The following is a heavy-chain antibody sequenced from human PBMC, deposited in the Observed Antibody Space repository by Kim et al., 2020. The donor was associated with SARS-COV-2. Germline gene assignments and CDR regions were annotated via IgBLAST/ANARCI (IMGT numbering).Heavy chain of an antibody. J-gene: IGHJ6*03. CDR2: IYYSGST. V-gene: IGHV4-39*01. Sequence: ETLSLTCTVSGGSISSSSYYWGWIRQPPGKGLEWIGSIYYSGSTYYNPSLKSRVTISVDTSKNQFSLKLSSVTAADTAVYYCARLGDYDSSGYYYDYY. CDR3: ARLGDYDSSGYYYDYY. D-gene: IGHD3-22*01. CDR1: GGSISSSSYY.